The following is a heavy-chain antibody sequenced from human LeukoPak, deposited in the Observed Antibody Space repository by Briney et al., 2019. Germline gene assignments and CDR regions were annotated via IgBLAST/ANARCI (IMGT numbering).Heavy chain of an antibody. CDR1: GGSISSYY. CDR2: IYYSGST. J-gene: IGHJ6*02. CDR3: ARDIVVVPAADYYYYYGMDV. Sequence: SETLSLTCTVSGGSISSYYWSWIRQPPGKGLEWIGYIYYSGSTNYNPSLKSRVTISVDTSKNQFSLKLSSVTAADTAVYYCARDIVVVPAADYYYYYGMDVWGQGTTVTVSS. V-gene: IGHV4-59*12. D-gene: IGHD2-2*01.